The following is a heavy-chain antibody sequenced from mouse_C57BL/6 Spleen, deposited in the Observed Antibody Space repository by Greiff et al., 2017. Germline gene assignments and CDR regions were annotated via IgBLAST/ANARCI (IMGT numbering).Heavy chain of an antibody. CDR1: GFTFSSYA. CDR2: ISDGGSYT. D-gene: IGHD2-1*01. Sequence: EVKVVESGGGLVKPGGSLKLSCAASGFTFSSYAMSWVRQTPEKRLEWVATISDGGSYTYYPDNVKGRFTISRDNAKNNLYLQMSHLKSEDTAMYYCARGLYGNYLDYWGQGTTLTVSS. V-gene: IGHV5-4*03. J-gene: IGHJ2*01. CDR3: ARGLYGNYLDY.